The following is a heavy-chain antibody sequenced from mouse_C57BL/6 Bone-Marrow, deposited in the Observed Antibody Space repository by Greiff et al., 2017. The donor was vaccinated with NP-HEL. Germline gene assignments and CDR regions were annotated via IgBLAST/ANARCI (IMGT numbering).Heavy chain of an antibody. V-gene: IGHV1-81*01. D-gene: IGHD1-1*01. J-gene: IGHJ3*01. CDR2: IYPRSGNT. CDR3: ARFYYGSSYVWFAY. Sequence: QVQLQQSGAELARPGASVKLSCKASGYTFTSYGISWVKQRTGQGLEWIGEIYPRSGNTYYNEKFKGKATLTADKSSSTAYMELRSLTSEDSAVYFCARFYYGSSYVWFAYWGQGTLVTVSA. CDR1: GYTFTSYG.